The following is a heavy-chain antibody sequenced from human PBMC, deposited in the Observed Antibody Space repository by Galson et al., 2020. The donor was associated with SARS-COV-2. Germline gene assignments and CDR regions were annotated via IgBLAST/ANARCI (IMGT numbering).Heavy chain of an antibody. Sequence: SETLSLTCTVSGGSISSGGYYWSWIRPHPGKGLECIGYIYYSGSTSYNPSLKSRVTISVDTSKNQFSLKLSSVTAADTAVYYCASEGVYYDSSGYYALDYGMDVWGQGTTVTVSS. V-gene: IGHV4-31*03. CDR3: ASEGVYYDSSGYYALDYGMDV. CDR1: GGSISSGGYY. D-gene: IGHD3-22*01. CDR2: IYYSGST. J-gene: IGHJ6*02.